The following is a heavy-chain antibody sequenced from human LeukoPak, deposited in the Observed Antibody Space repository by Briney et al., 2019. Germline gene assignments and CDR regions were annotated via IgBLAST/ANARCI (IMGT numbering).Heavy chain of an antibody. D-gene: IGHD4-17*01. CDR1: GFSLSTSGVG. CDR3: AHSPPSTTVTTWFDY. J-gene: IGHJ4*02. Sequence: SGPTLVKPAQTLTLTCTFSGFSLSTSGVGVGWIRQPPGKALEWLALIYWDDDKRYSPSLKSRLTITKDTSKNQVVLTMTNMDPVDTATYYCAHSPPSTTVTTWFDYWGQGTLVTVSS. CDR2: IYWDDDK. V-gene: IGHV2-5*02.